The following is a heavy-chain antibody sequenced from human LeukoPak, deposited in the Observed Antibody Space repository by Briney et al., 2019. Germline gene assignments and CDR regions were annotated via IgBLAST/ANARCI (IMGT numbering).Heavy chain of an antibody. D-gene: IGHD3-16*01. CDR2: ICWDDDK. V-gene: IGHV2-5*02. CDR1: GVSLRTSGVG. J-gene: IGHJ4*02. Sequence: ESGPTLVNPTETLMLTCTFSGVSLRTSGVGGGWIRQPPVKALVWLALICWDDDKSYSPSLKSRLTMTKDTSKNQVVLTMTNMDPVDTATHYCAHRWGGFETRIFDYWGQGNLVTVSS. CDR3: AHRWGGFETRIFDY.